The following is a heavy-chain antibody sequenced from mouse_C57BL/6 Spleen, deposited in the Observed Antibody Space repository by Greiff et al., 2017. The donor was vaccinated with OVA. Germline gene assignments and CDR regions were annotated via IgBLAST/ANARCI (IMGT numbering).Heavy chain of an antibody. CDR1: GYAFSSYW. J-gene: IGHJ2*01. V-gene: IGHV1-80*01. D-gene: IGHD1-2*01. Sequence: VQLQQSGAELVKPGASVKISCKAPGYAFSSYWMNWVKQRPGKGLEWIGQIYPGDGDTNYNGKVKGKATLTADKSSSTAYMQLSSLTSEDSAVYFCARSRITTAHFDYWGQGTTLTVSS. CDR2: IYPGDGDT. CDR3: ARSRITTAHFDY.